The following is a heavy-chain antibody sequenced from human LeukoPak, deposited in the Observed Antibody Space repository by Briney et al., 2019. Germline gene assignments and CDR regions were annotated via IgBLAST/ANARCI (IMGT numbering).Heavy chain of an antibody. D-gene: IGHD2-21*01. CDR3: ARDLWDY. J-gene: IGHJ4*02. Sequence: EASVKVSCKASGYTFTSHGMNWVRQAPGQGLEWMGWINTNTGHATYAQGFTGRFVFSLDTSVSTAYLQISSLKTEDIAVYYCARDLWDYWGQGILVTVSS. CDR2: INTNTGHA. CDR1: GYTFTSHG. V-gene: IGHV7-4-1*02.